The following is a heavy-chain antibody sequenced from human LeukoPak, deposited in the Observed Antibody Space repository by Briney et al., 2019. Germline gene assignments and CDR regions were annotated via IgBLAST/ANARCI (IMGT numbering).Heavy chain of an antibody. Sequence: GGSLRLSCAASGLTVSSSYMSWVRQAAGEGLELVSIIYIGDNPHYADSVTGRFTISRHNSKNTLYLQMNNLRAEDTAVYYCARVRPWVFDYWGQGTLVTVSS. V-gene: IGHV3-53*04. CDR2: IYIGDNP. CDR3: ARVRPWVFDY. CDR1: GLTVSSSY. J-gene: IGHJ4*02.